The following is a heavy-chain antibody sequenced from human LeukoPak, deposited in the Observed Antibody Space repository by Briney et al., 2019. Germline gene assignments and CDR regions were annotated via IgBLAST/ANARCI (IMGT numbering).Heavy chain of an antibody. V-gene: IGHV4-59*08. Sequence: SETLSLTCTVSGGSISSYYWSWIRQPPGKGLEWIGYIYYSGSTNYNPSLKSRVTISVDTSKNQFSLKLSSVTAADTAVYYCARHKGTQYQLLGVGHYFDYWGQGTLVTVSS. CDR3: ARHKGTQYQLLGVGHYFDY. CDR1: GGSISSYY. D-gene: IGHD2-2*01. J-gene: IGHJ4*02. CDR2: IYYSGST.